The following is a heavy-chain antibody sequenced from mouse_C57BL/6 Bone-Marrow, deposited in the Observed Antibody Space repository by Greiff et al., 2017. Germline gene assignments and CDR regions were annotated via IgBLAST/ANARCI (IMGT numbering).Heavy chain of an antibody. D-gene: IGHD2-3*01. CDR1: GYTFTDYY. CDR3: AVYDFEDY. V-gene: IGHV1-26*01. Sequence: VQLQQSGPELVKPGASVKISCKASGYTFTDYYMNWVKPSHGKSLEWIGDINPNNGGTSYNQKFKGKATLTVDKSSSTAYMELRSLTSEDSAVYYCAVYDFEDYWGQGTTLTVSS. CDR2: INPNNGGT. J-gene: IGHJ2*01.